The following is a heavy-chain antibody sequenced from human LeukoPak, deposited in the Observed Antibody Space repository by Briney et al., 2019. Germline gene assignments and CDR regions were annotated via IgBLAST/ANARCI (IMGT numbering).Heavy chain of an antibody. Sequence: GGSLRLSCAASGFTFSSYGMHWVRQAPGKGLEWVAFIRFDGSNKYYADSMKGRFTISRDNARNSLYLQMNSLRADDTAVYYCARGGGYAWDYWGQGTLVTVSS. CDR3: ARGGGYAWDY. V-gene: IGHV3-30*02. CDR1: GFTFSSYG. CDR2: IRFDGSNK. J-gene: IGHJ4*02. D-gene: IGHD5-12*01.